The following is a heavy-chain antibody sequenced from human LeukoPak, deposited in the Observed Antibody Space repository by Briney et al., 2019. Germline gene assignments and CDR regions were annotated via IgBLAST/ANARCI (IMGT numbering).Heavy chain of an antibody. CDR2: INWSADST. J-gene: IGHJ3*01. D-gene: IGHD3-22*01. V-gene: IGHV3-20*04. Sequence: PGGSLRLSCAASGFTFDDYGMSWVRQAPGKGLEWVSGINWSADSTGYADSVKGRFTISRDNAKNSLYLQMNSLRAENTALYYCARVVSSGYDFEAFDVWGPGTMVTVSS. CDR1: GFTFDDYG. CDR3: ARVVSSGYDFEAFDV.